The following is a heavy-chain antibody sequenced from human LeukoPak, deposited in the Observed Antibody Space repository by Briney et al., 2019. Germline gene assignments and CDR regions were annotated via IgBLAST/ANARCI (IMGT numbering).Heavy chain of an antibody. D-gene: IGHD4-17*01. V-gene: IGHV3-23*01. J-gene: IGHJ4*02. CDR1: GFTFPIYA. CDR3: AKVGTHGDYELAY. Sequence: GGSLRLSCAASGFTFPIYAMSWVRQAPGKGLEWVSAISGSGGSTYYADSVKGRFTISRDNSKNTLYLQMNSLRAEDTAVYYCAKVGTHGDYELAYWGQGTLVTVSS. CDR2: ISGSGGST.